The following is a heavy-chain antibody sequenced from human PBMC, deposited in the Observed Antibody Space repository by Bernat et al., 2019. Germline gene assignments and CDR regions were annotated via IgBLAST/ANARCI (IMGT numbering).Heavy chain of an antibody. CDR3: AKCPIRPTEFDY. J-gene: IGHJ4*02. Sequence: EVQLLESGGGLVQPGGSLRLSCAASGFTFSSYAMSWVRQAPGKGLEWVSAISGSGGRTYYADSVKGRFTISRDNSKNTLYLKMNSLRAEDTAVYYCAKCPIRPTEFDYWGQGTLVTVSS. CDR2: ISGSGGRT. V-gene: IGHV3-23*01. CDR1: GFTFSSYA.